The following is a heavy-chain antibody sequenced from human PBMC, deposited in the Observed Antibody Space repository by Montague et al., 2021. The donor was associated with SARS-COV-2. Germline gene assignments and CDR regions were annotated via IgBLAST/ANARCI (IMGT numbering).Heavy chain of an antibody. Sequence: SETLSLTCAVSGGSISSSSYYWGWIRPRPGKGLEWNGSIHYSASTYYNLSLKSRVSISVDTSKNQLYLKLSSATAADTAVYYCALLWDTVYYYYGMDVWGQGTTVTVSS. CDR2: IHYSAST. V-gene: IGHV4-39*01. D-gene: IGHD1-26*01. CDR1: GGSISSSSYY. J-gene: IGHJ6*02. CDR3: ALLWDTVYYYYGMDV.